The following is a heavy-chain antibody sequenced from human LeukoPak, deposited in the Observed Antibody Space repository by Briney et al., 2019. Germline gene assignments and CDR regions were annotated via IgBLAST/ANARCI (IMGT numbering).Heavy chain of an antibody. V-gene: IGHV4-34*01. D-gene: IGHD6-19*01. CDR2: INHSGST. CDR1: GGSFSGYY. Sequence: PSETLSLTCAVYGGSFSGYYWSWIRQPPGKGLEWIGEINHSGSTNYNPSLKSRVTISVDTSKNQFSLKLSSVTAADTAVYYCARFYSSGWFHYFDYWGQGTLVTVSS. CDR3: ARFYSSGWFHYFDY. J-gene: IGHJ4*02.